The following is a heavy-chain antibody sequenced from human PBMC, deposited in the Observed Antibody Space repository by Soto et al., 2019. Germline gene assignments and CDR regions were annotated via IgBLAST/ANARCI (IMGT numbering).Heavy chain of an antibody. CDR3: ARGYGSGSYFNY. D-gene: IGHD3-10*01. J-gene: IGHJ4*02. Sequence: QVQLQQWGAGLLKPSETLSLTCAVSGGTFSDFYWSWIRQPPGTGLEWIGEINHRGSTTYHPSLKSRVTISLDTSKNQFSLTLTSVTAADTAVYYCARGYGSGSYFNYWGQGTLVTVSS. V-gene: IGHV4-34*01. CDR1: GGTFSDFY. CDR2: INHRGST.